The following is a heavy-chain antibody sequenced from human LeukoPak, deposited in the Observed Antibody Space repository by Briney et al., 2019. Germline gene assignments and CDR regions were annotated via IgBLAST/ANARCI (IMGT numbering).Heavy chain of an antibody. CDR2: INWNGGST. D-gene: IGHD2-2*02. J-gene: IGHJ6*03. Sequence: SGGSLRLSCAASGFTFDDYGMSWVRQAPGKGLEWVSGINWNGGSTGYADSVKGRFTISRDNAKNSLYLQMISLRAEDTALYYCAREVVPAAISLYYYYYMDVWGKGTTVTVSS. CDR1: GFTFDDYG. CDR3: AREVVPAAISLYYYYYMDV. V-gene: IGHV3-20*04.